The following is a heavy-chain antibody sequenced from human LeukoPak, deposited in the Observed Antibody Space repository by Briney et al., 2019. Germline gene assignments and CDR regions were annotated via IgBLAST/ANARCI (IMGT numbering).Heavy chain of an antibody. CDR3: ARDRDSSGWYEGFDY. CDR1: GGSISSYY. CDR2: ISYDGSNK. D-gene: IGHD6-19*01. V-gene: IGHV3-30-3*01. Sequence: LSLTCTVSGGSISSYYWGWVRQAPDKGLEWVAVISYDGSNKYDADSVKGRFTISRDNSKNTLYLQMNSLRADDTAVYYCARDRDSSGWYEGFDYWGQGTLVTVSS. J-gene: IGHJ4*02.